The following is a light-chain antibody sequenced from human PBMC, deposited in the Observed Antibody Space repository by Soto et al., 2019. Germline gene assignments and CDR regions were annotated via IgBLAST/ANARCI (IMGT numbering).Light chain of an antibody. V-gene: IGLV1-40*01. CDR2: ENN. J-gene: IGLJ1*01. CDR3: LSYDSSLSGYV. CDR1: SSNIGAGYE. Sequence: QSVLTQPPSVSEAPGQRVTISCTGSSSNIGAGYEAHWYQQVPGTAPKLLIYENNNRPSGVPDRFSGSKSGTSASLAITGFRAEDEVEYYCLSYDSSLSGYVFGTGTKLTVL.